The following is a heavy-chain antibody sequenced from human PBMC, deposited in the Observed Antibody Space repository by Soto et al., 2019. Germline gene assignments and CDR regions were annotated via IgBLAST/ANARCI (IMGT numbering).Heavy chain of an antibody. D-gene: IGHD5-18*01. CDR1: GLYFRGYY. V-gene: IGHV4-34*01. CDR2: VNHGGTS. J-gene: IGHJ4*02. Sequence: SETQFLTCAVHGLYFRGYYWDWIRQPPGKGLEWIGEVNHGGTSNYNPSLKSRVTISVDTSKNQFSLKLSSVTAADTAVYYCARDNGYSYGYTLDHWGQGTLVTVSS. CDR3: ARDNGYSYGYTLDH.